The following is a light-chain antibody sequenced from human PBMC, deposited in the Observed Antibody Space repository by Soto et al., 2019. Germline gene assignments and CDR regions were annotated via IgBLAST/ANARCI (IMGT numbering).Light chain of an antibody. J-gene: IGLJ1*01. CDR1: SSDIGGHDD. Sequence: QPALTQPASVSGSPGQSITISCTGTSSDIGGHDDVSWYQQHPGKVPKLLIYGVTDRPSGVSNRFSGSKSGNVASLTISGLQAEDEADYYCCSYTSDLTPYVFGTGTKVTVL. CDR3: CSYTSDLTPYV. V-gene: IGLV2-14*03. CDR2: GVT.